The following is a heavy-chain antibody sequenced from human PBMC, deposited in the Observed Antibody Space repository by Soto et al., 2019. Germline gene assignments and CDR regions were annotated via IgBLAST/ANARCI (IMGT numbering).Heavy chain of an antibody. CDR1: GGSISSYY. V-gene: IGHV4-59*01. J-gene: IGHJ4*02. Sequence: QVQLQESGPGLVKPSETLSLTCTVSGGSISSYYWSWIRQPPGKGLEWIGYIYYSGSTNYNPSLKSRVTISVDTSKNQFSLKLSSVTAADTAVNYCARAGRRYSSGWYEDYWGQGTLVTVSS. CDR3: ARAGRRYSSGWYEDY. CDR2: IYYSGST. D-gene: IGHD6-19*01.